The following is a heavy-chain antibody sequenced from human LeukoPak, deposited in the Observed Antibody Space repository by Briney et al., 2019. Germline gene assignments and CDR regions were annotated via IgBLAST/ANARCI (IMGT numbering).Heavy chain of an antibody. CDR2: ISGSGGST. Sequence: GGSLRLSCAASGFTFSSYAMSWVRQAPGKGLEWVSAISGSGGSTYYADSVKGRFTISRDNSKNTLYLQMNSLRAEDTAVYYCARADNYGDYVVWFDPWGQGTLVTVSS. J-gene: IGHJ5*02. D-gene: IGHD4-17*01. V-gene: IGHV3-23*01. CDR1: GFTFSSYA. CDR3: ARADNYGDYVVWFDP.